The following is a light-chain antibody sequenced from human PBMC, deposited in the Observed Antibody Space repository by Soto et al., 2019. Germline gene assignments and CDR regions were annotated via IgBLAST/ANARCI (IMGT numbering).Light chain of an antibody. V-gene: IGKV3-15*01. CDR1: QSVSSK. CDR3: QQYNNWPGT. J-gene: IGKJ1*01. CDR2: GAS. Sequence: EIVLTQSPGTLSLSPGGKATLSCRPSQSVSSKLAWYQQKPGQAPRLLFYGASTGATGIPARFSGSGSETEFTLSISSLQSEDFAVYYCQQYNNWPGTFGQGTKV.